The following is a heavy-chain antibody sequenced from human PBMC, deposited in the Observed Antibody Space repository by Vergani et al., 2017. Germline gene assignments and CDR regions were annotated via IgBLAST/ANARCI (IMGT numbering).Heavy chain of an antibody. Sequence: QVQLVQSGAEVKKPGASVKVSCKASGYNFTGYYMHWVRQAPGQGLEWRGWINPNSGGTNYAQKFQGRVTMTRDTSISTAYMELSRLRSDDTAVYYCARGHLTMVRGHSYMDVWGKGTTVTVSS. V-gene: IGHV1-2*02. CDR2: INPNSGGT. CDR1: GYNFTGYY. J-gene: IGHJ6*03. CDR3: ARGHLTMVRGHSYMDV. D-gene: IGHD3-10*01.